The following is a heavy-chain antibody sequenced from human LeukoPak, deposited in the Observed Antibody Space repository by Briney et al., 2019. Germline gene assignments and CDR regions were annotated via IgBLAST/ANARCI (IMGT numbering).Heavy chain of an antibody. D-gene: IGHD3-10*01. CDR3: ARLVLLWFGELAPGGWFDP. CDR1: GGSISTYY. Sequence: PSETLSLTCTVSGGSISTYYWSWVRQSPGKGLEWIGHIDYSGSTNYNPSLESRVAMSVDTSKKQFSLKLSSVTAVDTAVYYCARLVLLWFGELAPGGWFDPWGQGTLVTVSS. J-gene: IGHJ5*02. CDR2: IDYSGST. V-gene: IGHV4-59*08.